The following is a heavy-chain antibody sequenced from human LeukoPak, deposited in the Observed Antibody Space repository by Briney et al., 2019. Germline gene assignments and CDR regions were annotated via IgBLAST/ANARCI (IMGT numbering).Heavy chain of an antibody. J-gene: IGHJ4*02. D-gene: IGHD3-22*01. Sequence: ASVKVSCKASGYTFTGYYIHWVRQPPGQGLEWMGWINPNSGGTKYEQKFQGRVTMTTDTSISTAYMELSRLRSDDTAVYYCARITMIVVPDMYYFDYWGQGTLVTVSS. CDR3: ARITMIVVPDMYYFDY. CDR1: GYTFTGYY. V-gene: IGHV1-2*02. CDR2: INPNSGGT.